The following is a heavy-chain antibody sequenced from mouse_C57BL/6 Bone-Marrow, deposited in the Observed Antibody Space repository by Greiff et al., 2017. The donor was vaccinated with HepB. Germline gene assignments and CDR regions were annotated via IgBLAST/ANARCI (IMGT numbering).Heavy chain of an antibody. CDR3: ASAVYCGSSTDY. V-gene: IGHV1-55*01. D-gene: IGHD1-1*01. Sequence: QVQLQQPGAELVKPGASVKMSCKASGYTFTSYWITWVKQRPGQGLEWIGDIYPGSGSTNYNEKFKSKATLTVDTSSSTAYMQLSSLTSEDSAVYYCASAVYCGSSTDYWGQGTTLTVSS. CDR2: IYPGSGST. CDR1: GYTFTSYW. J-gene: IGHJ2*01.